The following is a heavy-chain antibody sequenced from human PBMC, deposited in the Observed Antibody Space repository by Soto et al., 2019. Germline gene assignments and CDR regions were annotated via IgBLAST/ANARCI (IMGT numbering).Heavy chain of an antibody. CDR2: IYSGGST. D-gene: IGHD1-26*01. CDR1: GFTVSSNY. J-gene: IGHJ3*02. CDR3: ARVVSPLSGYAFDI. V-gene: IGHV3-66*01. Sequence: EVQLVESGGGLVQPGGSLRLSCAASGFTVSSNYMSWVRQAPGKGLEWVSVIYSGGSTYYADSVKGRFTISRDNSKNTLDLQMNSLRAEDTAVYYCARVVSPLSGYAFDIWGQGTMVTVSS.